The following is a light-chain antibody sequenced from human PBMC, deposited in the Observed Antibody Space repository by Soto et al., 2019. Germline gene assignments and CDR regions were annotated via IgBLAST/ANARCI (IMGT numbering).Light chain of an antibody. J-gene: IGLJ1*01. CDR1: SSNIGSNH. Sequence: QSVLTQPPSASGTPGQRVAISCSGSSSNIGSNHVNWHQQLPGTAPKLLIYGNNQRPSGVPDRFSGSKSGSTASLTISGLQAEEEADYFCTSFTSSSTQVFATGTKVTVL. V-gene: IGLV1-44*01. CDR2: GNN. CDR3: TSFTSSSTQV.